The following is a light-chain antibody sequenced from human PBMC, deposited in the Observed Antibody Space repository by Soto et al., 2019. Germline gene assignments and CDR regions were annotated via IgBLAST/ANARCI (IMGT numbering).Light chain of an antibody. J-gene: IGLJ3*02. V-gene: IGLV2-8*01. Sequence: QSVLTQPPSASGSPGQSVTISCTGASGDVGGYNYVSWHQQHPGNAPKLLIYEISKRPSGVPDRFSGSKSGKTASLTVSGLQAEDEAKYFCSSYTGSNTWVFGEGTKLTVL. CDR3: SSYTGSNTWV. CDR1: SGDVGGYNY. CDR2: EIS.